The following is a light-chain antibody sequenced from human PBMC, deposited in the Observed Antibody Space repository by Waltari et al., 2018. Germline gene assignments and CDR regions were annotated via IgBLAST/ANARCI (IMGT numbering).Light chain of an antibody. CDR3: QHYDSYSAT. Sequence: DIQMTQSPSTLSSSVGDRVTLTCRASQSIPRWLAWYQQKPGKAPKLLMYKASILESGVPSRFSGGGSGTEFTLTISSLQPDDFATYYCQHYDSYSATFGRGTKIEIK. CDR1: QSIPRW. V-gene: IGKV1-5*03. J-gene: IGKJ3*01. CDR2: KAS.